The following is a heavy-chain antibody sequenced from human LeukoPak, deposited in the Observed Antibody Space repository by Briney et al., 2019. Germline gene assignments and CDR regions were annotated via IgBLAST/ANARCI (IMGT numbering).Heavy chain of an antibody. Sequence: SETLSLTCTVSGGSISSYFWTWIRQPPGKGLEWIGYIYASGSTNYNPSLKSRVTISVDTSKTQFSLKLCSVTAADTAVYYCARVVYYDSSGYGNAFDIWGQGTMVTVSS. J-gene: IGHJ3*02. V-gene: IGHV4-4*09. CDR3: ARVVYYDSSGYGNAFDI. D-gene: IGHD3-22*01. CDR2: IYASGST. CDR1: GGSISSYF.